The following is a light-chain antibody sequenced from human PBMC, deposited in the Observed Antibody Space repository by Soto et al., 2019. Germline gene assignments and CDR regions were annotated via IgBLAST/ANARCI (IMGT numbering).Light chain of an antibody. J-gene: IGKJ1*01. CDR1: QSISSSY. CDR3: QQYGSSSWT. V-gene: IGKV3-20*01. CDR2: GAS. Sequence: EIVLTQSPGTLSLSPGKRATLSCRASQSISSSYLAWYKQRPGQAPRLLIYGASSRATCIPDRFSGSGSGTEFTLTSSRLEPEDFAVYYCQQYGSSSWTFGQGTKVDIK.